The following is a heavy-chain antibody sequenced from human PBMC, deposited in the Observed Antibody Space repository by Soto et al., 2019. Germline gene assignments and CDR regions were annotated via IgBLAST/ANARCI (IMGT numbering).Heavy chain of an antibody. J-gene: IGHJ5*02. Sequence: SETLSLTCAVYGGSFSAYYWSWIRQSPGKGLEWIGEVNHSGSTNYNPSLKSRVTISVDTFKNQFSLKLTSVTAADTAVYFCARGRKSARRSGPNWFDPWGQGTLVTVSS. CDR2: VNHSGST. CDR1: GGSFSAYY. D-gene: IGHD6-6*01. V-gene: IGHV4-34*01. CDR3: ARGRKSARRSGPNWFDP.